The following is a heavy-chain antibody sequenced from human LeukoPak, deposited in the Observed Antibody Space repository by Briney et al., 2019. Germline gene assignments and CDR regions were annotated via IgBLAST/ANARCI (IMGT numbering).Heavy chain of an antibody. V-gene: IGHV1-2*02. CDR2: INPNSGGT. J-gene: IGHJ4*02. CDR3: ARDGGRGSNYDYVWGSYLWPYYFDY. Sequence: ASVKVSCKASGYTFTGYYMHWVRQAPGQGLEWMGWINPNSGGTNYAQKFQGRVTMTRGTSISTAYMELSRLRSDDTAVYYCARDGGRGSNYDYVWGSYLWPYYFDYWGQGTLVTVSS. D-gene: IGHD3-16*02. CDR1: GYTFTGYY.